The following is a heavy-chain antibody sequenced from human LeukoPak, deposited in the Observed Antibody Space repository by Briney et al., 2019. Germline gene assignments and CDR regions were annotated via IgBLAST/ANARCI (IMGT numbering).Heavy chain of an antibody. D-gene: IGHD3-3*01. Sequence: PGGSLRLSCAASGFTVSSNYMSWVRQAPGKGLEWVSVIYSGGSTYYADSVKGRFTISRDNSKNTLYLQMNSLRAEDTAVYYCARGGLDDFWSGYYVPFDYWGQGTLVTVSS. CDR2: IYSGGST. CDR3: ARGGLDDFWSGYYVPFDY. CDR1: GFTVSSNY. V-gene: IGHV3-66*01. J-gene: IGHJ4*02.